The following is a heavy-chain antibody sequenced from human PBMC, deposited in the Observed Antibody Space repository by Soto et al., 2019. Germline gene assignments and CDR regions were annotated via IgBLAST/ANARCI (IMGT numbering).Heavy chain of an antibody. CDR2: IIPILGIA. D-gene: IGHD2-2*01. J-gene: IGHJ4*02. CDR3: AVDCSSTSCYAVDY. V-gene: IGHV1-69*02. Sequence: QVQLVQSGAEVKKPGSSVKVSCKASGGTFSSYTISWVRQAPGQGLEWMGRIIPILGIANYAQKFQGRVTITADKSTSTDYMELSSLRSEDTAVYYCAVDCSSTSCYAVDYWGQGTLVTVSS. CDR1: GGTFSSYT.